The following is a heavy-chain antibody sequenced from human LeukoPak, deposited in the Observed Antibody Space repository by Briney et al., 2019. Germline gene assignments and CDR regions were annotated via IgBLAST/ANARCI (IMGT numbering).Heavy chain of an antibody. CDR1: GFTFSSYA. D-gene: IGHD4-11*01. J-gene: IGHJ4*02. CDR3: ARDPADYSNYVWYRSYFDY. V-gene: IGHV3-30-3*01. Sequence: GRSLRLSCAASGFTFSSYAMHWVRQAPGKGLEWVAVISYDGSNKYYADSVKGRFTISRDNSKNTLYLQMNSLRAEDTAVYYCARDPADYSNYVWYRSYFDYWGQGTLVTVSS. CDR2: ISYDGSNK.